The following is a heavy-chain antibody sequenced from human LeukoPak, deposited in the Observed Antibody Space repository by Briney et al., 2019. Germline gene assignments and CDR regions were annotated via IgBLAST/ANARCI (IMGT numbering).Heavy chain of an antibody. V-gene: IGHV3-7*01. D-gene: IGHD5-24*01. CDR1: GFTFSSNW. Sequence: GGSLRLSCVASGFTFSSNWKSWVRQAPGKGLEWVANIKQDGSEIYYVDSVKGRFTISRDNAKNSLYLQMNSLRAEDTAVYYCTGKRFDPWGQGTLVIVSS. CDR3: TGKRFDP. CDR2: IKQDGSEI. J-gene: IGHJ5*02.